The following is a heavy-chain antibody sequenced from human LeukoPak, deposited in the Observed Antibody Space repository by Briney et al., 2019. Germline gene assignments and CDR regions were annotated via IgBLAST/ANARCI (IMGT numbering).Heavy chain of an antibody. J-gene: IGHJ6*02. CDR1: GFTFSSYD. Sequence: GGSLRLSCAASGFTFSSYDMHWVRQATGKGLEWVSAIGTAGDTYYPGSVKGRFTISREKAKNSLYLQMNSLRAGDTAVYYCARELSRGYYYYGMDVWGQGTTVTVSS. V-gene: IGHV3-13*01. CDR2: IGTAGDT. CDR3: ARELSRGYYYYGMDV.